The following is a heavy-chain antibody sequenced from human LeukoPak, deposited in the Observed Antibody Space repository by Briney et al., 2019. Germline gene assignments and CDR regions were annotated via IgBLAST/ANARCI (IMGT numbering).Heavy chain of an antibody. D-gene: IGHD6-13*01. CDR1: GFTFSSYW. V-gene: IGHV4-59*12. CDR3: ARERQQGRLNWFDP. CDR2: INYRGST. J-gene: IGHJ5*02. Sequence: PGGSLRLSCAASGFTFSSYWMSWIRQPPGKGLEWIGSINYRGSTYYNPSLKIRVTISVDKSKNQFTLNVNSVTAADTAVYYCARERQQGRLNWFDPWGQGTLVTVSS.